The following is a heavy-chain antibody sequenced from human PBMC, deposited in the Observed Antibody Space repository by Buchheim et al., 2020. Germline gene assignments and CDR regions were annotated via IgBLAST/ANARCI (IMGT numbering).Heavy chain of an antibody. CDR3: ARDNGDYPLWWFDP. D-gene: IGHD4-17*01. J-gene: IGHJ5*02. V-gene: IGHV3-33*01. Sequence: QVQLVESGGGVVQPGRSLRLSCAASGFTFSSYGMHWVRQAPGKGLEWVAVIWYDGSNKYYADSVKGRFTIYRDNSTNTLYLQMNSLRAEDTAVYYCARDNGDYPLWWFDPWGQGTL. CDR1: GFTFSSYG. CDR2: IWYDGSNK.